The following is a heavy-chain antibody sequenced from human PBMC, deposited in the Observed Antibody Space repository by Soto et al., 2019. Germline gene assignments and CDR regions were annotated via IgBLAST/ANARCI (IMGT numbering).Heavy chain of an antibody. CDR1: GYTFTSYG. D-gene: IGHD3-3*01. V-gene: IGHV1-18*01. J-gene: IGHJ4*02. Sequence: ASVKVSCKASGYTFTSYGISWVRQAPGQGLEWMGWISAYNGNTNYAQKLQGRVTMTTDTSTSTAYMELRSLRSDDTAVYYCVRGPRITIFGVVITYYFDYWGQGTLVTVSS. CDR3: VRGPRITIFGVVITYYFDY. CDR2: ISAYNGNT.